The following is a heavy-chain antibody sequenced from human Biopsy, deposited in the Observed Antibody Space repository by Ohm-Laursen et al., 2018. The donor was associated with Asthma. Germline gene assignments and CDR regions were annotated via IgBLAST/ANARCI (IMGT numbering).Heavy chain of an antibody. CDR1: GYSLTDLS. J-gene: IGHJ4*02. V-gene: IGHV1-24*01. CDR2: HDHAEGGT. CDR3: ASDFPKDYVRYNFQF. Sequence: ASVKVSCKISGYSLTDLSMHWVRQAPGQGLEWMGGHDHAEGGTVYARRFQGRVTMTEDTSTDTAYMELSSLSSDDTAVYYCASDFPKDYVRYNFQFWGQGTLVTVSS. D-gene: IGHD4-17*01.